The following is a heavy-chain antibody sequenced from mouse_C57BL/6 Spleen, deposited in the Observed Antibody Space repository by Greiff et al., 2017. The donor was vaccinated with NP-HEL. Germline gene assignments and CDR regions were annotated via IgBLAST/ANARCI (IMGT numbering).Heavy chain of an antibody. CDR2: IYPRDGST. CDR1: GYTSTSYD. CDR3: ARLSGYDGGTYFDY. J-gene: IGHJ2*01. Sequence: QVQLQQSGPELVKPGASVKLSCKASGYTSTSYDINWVKQRPGQGLEWIGWIYPRDGSTKYNEKFKGKATLTVDTSSSTAYMELHSLTSEDSAVYFCARLSGYDGGTYFDYWGQGTTLTVSS. D-gene: IGHD2-2*01. V-gene: IGHV1-85*01.